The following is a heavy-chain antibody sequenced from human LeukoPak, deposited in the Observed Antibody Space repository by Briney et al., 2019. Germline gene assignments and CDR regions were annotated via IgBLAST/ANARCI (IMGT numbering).Heavy chain of an antibody. CDR1: GGSFSGYY. Sequence: SETLSLTCAVYGGSFSGYYWSWIRQPPGKGLEWIGEINHSGSTNYNPSLKSRVTISVDTSKNQFSLKLSSVTTADTAVYYCARGGRRTYYYDSSGRLFDYWGQGTPVTVSS. CDR2: INHSGST. CDR3: ARGGRRTYYYDSSGRLFDY. V-gene: IGHV4-34*01. D-gene: IGHD3-22*01. J-gene: IGHJ4*02.